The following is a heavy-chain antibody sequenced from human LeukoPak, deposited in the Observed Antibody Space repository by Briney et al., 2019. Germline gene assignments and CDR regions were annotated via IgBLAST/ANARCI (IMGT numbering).Heavy chain of an antibody. V-gene: IGHV4-59*08. CDR2: IYYTGGT. CDR3: ARRVTSNWFDP. J-gene: IGHJ5*02. D-gene: IGHD2-21*02. Sequence: PSETLSLTCTVSGDSISSYYWSWIRQPPGKGLEWIRYIYYTGGTNYNPSLKSRVTVSVDTSKNQFSLKLSSVTAADTAVYYCARRVTSNWFDPWGQGALVTVSS. CDR1: GDSISSYY.